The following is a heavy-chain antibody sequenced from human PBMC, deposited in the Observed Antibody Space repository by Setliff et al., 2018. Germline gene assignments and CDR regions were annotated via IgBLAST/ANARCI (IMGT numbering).Heavy chain of an antibody. CDR2: INHSGST. Sequence: PSETLSLTCAVSGYSISSGHYWSWIRQPPGKGLEWIGEINHSGSTNYNPSLKSRVTISVDTSKNQFSLKLSSVTAADTAVYYCARTRRITKSGGWFDPWGQGTLVTVSS. CDR1: GYSISSGHY. CDR3: ARTRRITKSGGWFDP. J-gene: IGHJ5*02. V-gene: IGHV4-34*01. D-gene: IGHD3-10*01.